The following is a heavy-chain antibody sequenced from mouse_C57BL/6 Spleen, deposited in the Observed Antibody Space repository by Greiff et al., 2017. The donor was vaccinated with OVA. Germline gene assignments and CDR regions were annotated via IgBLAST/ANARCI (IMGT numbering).Heavy chain of an antibody. D-gene: IGHD3-1*01. CDR3: ARQGYVGYYFDY. J-gene: IGHJ2*01. CDR2: ISSGGSYT. CDR1: GFTFSSYG. V-gene: IGHV5-6*02. Sequence: DVMLVESGGDLVKPGGSLKLSCAASGFTFSSYGMSWVRQTPDTRLEWVATISSGGSYTYYPDSVKGRFTISRDNAKNTLYLQLSSLKSEDTAMYYCARQGYVGYYFDYWGQGTTLTVSS.